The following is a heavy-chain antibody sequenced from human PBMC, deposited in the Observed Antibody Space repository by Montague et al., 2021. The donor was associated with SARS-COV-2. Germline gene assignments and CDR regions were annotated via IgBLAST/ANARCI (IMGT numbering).Heavy chain of an antibody. V-gene: IGHV4-39*02. CDR3: ARLKHYIDSSDSPSDFDF. D-gene: IGHD3-22*01. Sequence: SETLSLTCTVSGGSITNNIDYWAWIRQPPGKGLEWIGSIYYTGNTYYNPSLKSRVTISVVTSKNHFTLKLSSVTAAETAVYYCARLKHYIDSSDSPSDFDFWGQGTKVTVSS. CDR1: GGSITNNIDY. CDR2: IYYTGNT. J-gene: IGHJ3*01.